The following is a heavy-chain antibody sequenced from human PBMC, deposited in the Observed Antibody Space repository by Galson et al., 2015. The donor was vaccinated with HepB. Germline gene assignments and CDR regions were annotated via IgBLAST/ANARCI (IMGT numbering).Heavy chain of an antibody. CDR2: IGTAGDT. J-gene: IGHJ3*02. Sequence: SLRLSCAASGFTFSSYDMHWVRQATGKGLEWVSAIGTAGDTYYPGSVKGRFTISRENAKNSLYPQMNSLRAGDTAVYYCARAEQVLNAFDIWGQGTMVTVSS. CDR3: ARAEQVLNAFDI. D-gene: IGHD1-26*01. CDR1: GFTFSSYD. V-gene: IGHV3-13*01.